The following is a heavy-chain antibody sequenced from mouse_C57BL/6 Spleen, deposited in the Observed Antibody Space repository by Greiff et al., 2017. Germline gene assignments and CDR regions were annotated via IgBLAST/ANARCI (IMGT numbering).Heavy chain of an antibody. J-gene: IGHJ2*01. Sequence: EVQLQQSGAELVKPGASVKLSCTASGFNIKDYYMHWVKQRTEQGLEWIGRIDPEDGETKYAQKFQGKATITADTSSNTAYLQLSSLTSEDTAVYYCARGLASWDYVDYWGQGTTLTVSS. CDR3: ARGLASWDYVDY. D-gene: IGHD4-1*01. CDR1: GFNIKDYY. V-gene: IGHV14-2*01. CDR2: IDPEDGET.